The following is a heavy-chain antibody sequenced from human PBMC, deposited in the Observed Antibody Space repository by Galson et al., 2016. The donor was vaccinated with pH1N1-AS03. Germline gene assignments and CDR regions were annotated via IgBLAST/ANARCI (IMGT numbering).Heavy chain of an antibody. Sequence: KGLEWVSYISSGGSTVHYADFARGRFTISRDNAQNSLHLQMNSLRAEDTAVYYCVRENGFFDYWGQGRLVTVSS. D-gene: IGHD2-8*01. V-gene: IGHV3-48*03. CDR2: ISSGGSTV. J-gene: IGHJ4*02. CDR3: VRENGFFDY.